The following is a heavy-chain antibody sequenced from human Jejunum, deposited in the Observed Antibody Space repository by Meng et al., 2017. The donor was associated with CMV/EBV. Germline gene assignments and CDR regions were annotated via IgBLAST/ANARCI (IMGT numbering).Heavy chain of an antibody. Sequence: QVQLVQSGSELKKPGXSVKVSCKASGYTFTRYPMNWVRQAPGQGLEWMGWISTNTGNPTYAQTLQGRLTMTTDTSTSTAYMELRSLRSDDTAVYYCARVEVGITSGDYWGQGTLVTVSS. J-gene: IGHJ4*02. CDR2: ISTNTGNP. V-gene: IGHV1-18*01. D-gene: IGHD1-26*01. CDR1: GYTFTRYP. CDR3: ARVEVGITSGDY.